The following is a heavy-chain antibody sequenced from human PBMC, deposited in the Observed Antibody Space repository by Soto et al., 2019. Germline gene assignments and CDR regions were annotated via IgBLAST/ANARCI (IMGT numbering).Heavy chain of an antibody. Sequence: SVKVSCKASGGTFSSYAISWVRQAPGQGLEWMGGIIPIFGTANYAQKFQGRVTITADASTSTAYMELSSLRSDDTAVYYCARAHKHLDPWGQGTLVTVSS. CDR2: IIPIFGTA. V-gene: IGHV1-69*13. CDR1: GGTFSSYA. CDR3: ARAHKHLDP. J-gene: IGHJ5*02.